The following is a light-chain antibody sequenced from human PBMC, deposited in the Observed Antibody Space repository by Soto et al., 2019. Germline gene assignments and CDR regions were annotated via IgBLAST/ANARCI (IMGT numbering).Light chain of an antibody. J-gene: IGKJ4*01. CDR3: QQYNSHS. CDR1: QTISSW. V-gene: IGKV1-5*01. CDR2: AAS. Sequence: DIQMTQSPSTLSGSVGDGVTITCRASQTISSWLAWYQQKPGKAPKLLIYAASTLQSGVPSRFSGSGSGTEFTLTISSLQSDDFATYYCQQYNSHSFGGGTKVDI.